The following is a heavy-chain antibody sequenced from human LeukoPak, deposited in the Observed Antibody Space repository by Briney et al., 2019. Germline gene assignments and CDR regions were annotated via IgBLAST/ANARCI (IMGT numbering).Heavy chain of an antibody. CDR2: ISYDGSNK. CDR1: GFTFSSYA. CDR3: ARALYGYGGWFDP. V-gene: IGHV3-30-3*01. J-gene: IGHJ5*02. D-gene: IGHD5-18*01. Sequence: GRSLRLSCAASGFTFSSYAMRWVRQAPGKGLEWVAVISYDGSNKYYADSVKGRFTISRDNSKNTLYLQMNSLRAEDTAVYYCARALYGYGGWFDPWGQGTLVTVSS.